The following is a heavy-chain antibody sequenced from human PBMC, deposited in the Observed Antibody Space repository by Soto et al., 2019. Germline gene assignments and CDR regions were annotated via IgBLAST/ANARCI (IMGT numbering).Heavy chain of an antibody. CDR3: ARDKITGLFDY. D-gene: IGHD2-8*02. J-gene: IGHJ4*02. CDR1: GGSFSGYY. V-gene: IGHV4-34*01. Sequence: QVQLQPWGAGLLKPSETLSLTCAVYGGSFSGYYWTWIRQPPGTGLAWIGEINHSGSTNYNPSLTSRVTISVDTSKNQFSLKLTSVTAADTAVYYCARDKITGLFDYWGQGTLVTVSS. CDR2: INHSGST.